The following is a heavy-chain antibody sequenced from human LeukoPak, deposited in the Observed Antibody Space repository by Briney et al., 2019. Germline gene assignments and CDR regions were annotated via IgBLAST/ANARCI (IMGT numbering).Heavy chain of an antibody. Sequence: GGSLRLSCAVSGFSFSSYTMSWVRQAPGKGLEWVSVISGSGGSTYYADCVKGRFTISRDNSKNTLFLQMNSLRAEDTAVYYCAKDLGYCSSFSCPLDYWGQGTLVTVSS. J-gene: IGHJ4*02. CDR3: AKDLGYCSSFSCPLDY. CDR2: ISGSGGST. CDR1: GFSFSSYT. V-gene: IGHV3-23*01. D-gene: IGHD2-2*01.